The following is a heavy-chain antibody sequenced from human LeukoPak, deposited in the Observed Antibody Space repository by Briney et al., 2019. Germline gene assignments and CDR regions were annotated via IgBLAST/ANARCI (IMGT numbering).Heavy chain of an antibody. CDR1: GYTFTSYG. J-gene: IGHJ3*02. D-gene: IGHD3-16*01. V-gene: IGHV1-2*02. CDR2: INPNSGGT. Sequence: ASVKVSCKASGYTFTSYGISWVRQAPGQGLEWMGWINPNSGGTNYAQKFQGRVTMTRDTSIDTAYMELSGLKSDDTALYYCANYREGGSGAFNIWGQGTMVIVSS. CDR3: ANYREGGSGAFNI.